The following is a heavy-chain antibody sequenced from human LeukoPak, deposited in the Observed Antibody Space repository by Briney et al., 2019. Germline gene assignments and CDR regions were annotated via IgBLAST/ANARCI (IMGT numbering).Heavy chain of an antibody. D-gene: IGHD6-13*01. CDR1: GYTFTSYG. CDR3: ARDQGRDSSSWYYFDY. CDR2: ISAYNGNT. V-gene: IGHV1-18*01. Sequence: ASVKVSCKASGYTFTSYGISWVRQAPGQGLEWMGWISAYNGNTNYAQKLQGRVTITADESTSTAYMELSSLRSEDTAVYYCARDQGRDSSSWYYFDYWGQGTLVTVSS. J-gene: IGHJ4*02.